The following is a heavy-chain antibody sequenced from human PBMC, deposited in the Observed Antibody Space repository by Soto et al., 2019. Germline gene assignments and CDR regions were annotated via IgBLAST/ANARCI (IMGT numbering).Heavy chain of an antibody. CDR3: ARVPTGKYGVWNY. Sequence: GGYLRLSCAASGFTFSIYWMHWVRQVPGKGLVWVSRINPGGSITAYADSVKGRFTISRDNAKNTLYLQMNTLRGDDTAVYYCARVPTGKYGVWNYWGQGTLVTVSS. CDR2: INPGGSIT. J-gene: IGHJ4*02. CDR1: GFTFSIYW. D-gene: IGHD2-8*01. V-gene: IGHV3-74*01.